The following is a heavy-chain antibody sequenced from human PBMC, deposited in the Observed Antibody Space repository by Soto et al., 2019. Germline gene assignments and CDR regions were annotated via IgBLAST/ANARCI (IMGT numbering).Heavy chain of an antibody. CDR2: ISGSGGST. CDR1: GFTFSSYA. D-gene: IGHD5-18*01. V-gene: IGHV3-23*01. CDR3: ATDTAMVHDAFDI. J-gene: IGHJ3*02. Sequence: GSLRLSCAASGFTFSSYAMSWVRQAPGKGLEWVSAISGSGGSTYYADSVKGRFTISRDNSKNTLYLQMNSLRAEDTAVYYCATDTAMVHDAFDIWGQGTMVTVS.